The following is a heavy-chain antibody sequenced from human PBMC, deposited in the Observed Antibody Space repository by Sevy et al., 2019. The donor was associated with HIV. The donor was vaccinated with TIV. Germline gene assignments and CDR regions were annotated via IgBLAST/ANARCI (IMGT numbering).Heavy chain of an antibody. J-gene: IGHJ3*02. CDR3: AREGGSSGYYNDAFDI. V-gene: IGHV1-3*01. CDR2: INAGNGNT. CDR1: GYTFTSYA. D-gene: IGHD3-22*01. Sequence: ASVKVSCKASGYTFTSYAMHWVRQAPGQRLEWMGWINAGNGNTKYSQKFQGRVTITRDTSASTAYMELSSLRSEDTAVYYCAREGGSSGYYNDAFDIWGQGTMVTVSS.